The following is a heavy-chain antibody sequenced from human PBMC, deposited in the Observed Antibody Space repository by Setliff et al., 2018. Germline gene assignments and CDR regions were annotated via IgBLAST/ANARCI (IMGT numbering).Heavy chain of an antibody. V-gene: IGHV1-69*05. D-gene: IGHD3-22*01. CDR3: VREGVDSRSSTDYRYYMD. Sequence: SVKVSCKASGATFSSHGISWVRQAPGQGLEWMGGTIPMFGTTEYAQKFQGRLTIITDESTNTAFMQLSSLRSDDTAVYYCVREGVDSRSSTDYRYYMD. J-gene: IGHJ6*03. CDR2: TIPMFGTT. CDR1: GATFSSHG.